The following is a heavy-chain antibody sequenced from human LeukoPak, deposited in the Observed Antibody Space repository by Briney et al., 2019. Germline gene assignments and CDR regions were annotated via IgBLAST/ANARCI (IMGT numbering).Heavy chain of an antibody. V-gene: IGHV1-8*01. J-gene: IGHJ6*02. CDR1: GYTFTSYD. Sequence: ASVKVSCKASGYTFTSYDINWVRQATGQGLEWMGWMNPNSGNTGYAQKFQGRVTMTRNTSISTAYMELSSLRSEDTAVYYCASYSSSSLYYYYGMDAWGQGTTVTVSS. CDR3: ASYSSSSLYYYYGMDA. CDR2: MNPNSGNT. D-gene: IGHD6-6*01.